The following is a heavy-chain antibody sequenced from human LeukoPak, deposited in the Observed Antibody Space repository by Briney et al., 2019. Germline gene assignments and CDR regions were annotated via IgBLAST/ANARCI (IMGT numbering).Heavy chain of an antibody. CDR3: AKRVKAAPIYFDS. CDR1: GFTFCNYA. D-gene: IGHD2-15*01. Sequence: GGSLRLSCATPGFTFCNYAMSLVRQAPGKGLEWVSAVNPGGSGTYYADSVKGRFTISRDNSKSTLYLQMNSLRVDDTAVYYCAKRVKAAPIYFDSWGQGTLVTVSS. V-gene: IGHV3-23*01. J-gene: IGHJ4*02. CDR2: VNPGGSGT.